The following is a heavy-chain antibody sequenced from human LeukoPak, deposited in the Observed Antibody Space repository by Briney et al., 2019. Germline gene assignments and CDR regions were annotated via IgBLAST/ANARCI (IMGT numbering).Heavy chain of an antibody. D-gene: IGHD3-3*01. V-gene: IGHV1-18*01. CDR1: GYTLRSYG. CDR3: ARALPYDFWSGYQDY. J-gene: IGHJ4*02. Sequence: ASVKVSCKASGYTLRSYGVSWVRQAPGQGLEWRGWISAYNGNTNSAQNFQGRVTMTTDTSTNTAYMELRSLRSDDTAIYYCARALPYDFWSGYQDYWGQGTLVTVSS. CDR2: ISAYNGNT.